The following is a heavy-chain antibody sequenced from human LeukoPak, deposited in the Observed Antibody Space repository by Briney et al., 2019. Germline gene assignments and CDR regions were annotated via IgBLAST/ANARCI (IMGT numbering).Heavy chain of an antibody. D-gene: IGHD6-19*01. CDR3: ARENGPYSSGWSHFDY. CDR1: GYTFTSYG. CDR2: ISAYNGNT. Sequence: ASVKVSCKASGYTFTSYGISWVRQAPGQGLEWMGWISAYNGNTNYAQELQGRVTMTTDTSTSTAYMELRSLRSDDTAVYYCARENGPYSSGWSHFDYWGQGTLVTVSS. J-gene: IGHJ4*02. V-gene: IGHV1-18*01.